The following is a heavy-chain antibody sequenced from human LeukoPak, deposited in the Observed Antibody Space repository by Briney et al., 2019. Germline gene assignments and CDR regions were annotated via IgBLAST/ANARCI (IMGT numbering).Heavy chain of an antibody. D-gene: IGHD1-26*01. CDR1: GFTFDDYG. Sequence: GGSLRLSCAASGFTFDDYGMSWVRQAPGKGLEWVSGINWNGGRTGYADSVKGRLTISRDNAKNSLYQQMNSLRAEDTALYYCARVLVGATGDYWGQGTLVTVSS. CDR2: INWNGGRT. J-gene: IGHJ4*02. V-gene: IGHV3-20*04. CDR3: ARVLVGATGDY.